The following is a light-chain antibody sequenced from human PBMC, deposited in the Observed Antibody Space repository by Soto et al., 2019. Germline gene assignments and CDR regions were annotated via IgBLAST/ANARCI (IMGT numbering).Light chain of an antibody. V-gene: IGKV3-20*01. Sequence: EIVLTQSPATLSLSLGERATLSCRASQSIGSYLAWYQHKLGQPPRLLIYDASSRATGIQDRFSGSGSGTEFTLTIRRLEPEDFAVYYCKQYGSSRTCGQGTKVDIK. CDR1: QSIGSY. CDR2: DAS. CDR3: KQYGSSRT. J-gene: IGKJ1*01.